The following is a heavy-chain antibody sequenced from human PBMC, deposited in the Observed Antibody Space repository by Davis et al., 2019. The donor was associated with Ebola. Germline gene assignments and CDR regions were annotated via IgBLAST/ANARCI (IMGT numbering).Heavy chain of an antibody. J-gene: IGHJ4*02. CDR2: ITPFNGNT. Sequence: SVKVSCKASGYTFTYRYLHWVRQAPRQALEWMGWITPFNGNTNYAQKFQDRVTITRDRSMSTAYMELSSLRSEDTAVHYCARGRRIAVAGTDYWGQGTLVTVSS. CDR3: ARGRRIAVAGTDY. V-gene: IGHV1-45*03. D-gene: IGHD6-19*01. CDR1: GYTFTYRY.